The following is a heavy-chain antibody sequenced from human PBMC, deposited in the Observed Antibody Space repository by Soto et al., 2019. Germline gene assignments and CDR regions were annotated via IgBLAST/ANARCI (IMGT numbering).Heavy chain of an antibody. CDR2: VTWNSVAT. Sequence: EVQLVESGGGLVQPGRSLRLSCTASGFIFDNHAMHWVRQAPGKGLEWVAGVTWNSVATGYADSVKGRFTISRDNAKNSLYLQMNSLGAEDTAVYFCVKEGGMKYFDFWGRGTVVTVSS. CDR1: GFIFDNHA. V-gene: IGHV3-9*01. CDR3: VKEGGMKYFDF. J-gene: IGHJ2*01. D-gene: IGHD3-16*01.